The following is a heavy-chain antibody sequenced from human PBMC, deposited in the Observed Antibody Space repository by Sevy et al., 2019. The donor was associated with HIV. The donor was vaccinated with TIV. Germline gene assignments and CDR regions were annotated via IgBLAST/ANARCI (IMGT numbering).Heavy chain of an antibody. CDR2: IRFDGSIK. Sequence: GGSLRLSCAASGFTFSTYGMHWVRQAPGKGLEWVAFIRFDGSIKYYTDSVKGRLTISRDNSKNTLNLRMNSLRAEDTAVYFCAKVLHIVEIPAAIDYYYGMDVWGQGTTVTVSS. V-gene: IGHV3-30*02. J-gene: IGHJ6*02. CDR3: AKVLHIVEIPAAIDYYYGMDV. D-gene: IGHD2-2*01. CDR1: GFTFSTYG.